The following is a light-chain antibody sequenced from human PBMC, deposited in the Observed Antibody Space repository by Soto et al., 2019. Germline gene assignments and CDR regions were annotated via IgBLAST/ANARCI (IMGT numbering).Light chain of an antibody. J-gene: IGLJ1*01. CDR3: SSYTSSSTLYV. CDR1: SSDVGGYNY. V-gene: IGLV2-14*03. CDR2: DVG. Sequence: QSALTQPASVSGSPGQSITISCTGTSSDVGGYNYVSWYQQHPGKAPKVMIYDVGDRPSGVSNRFSGSKSGNTASLTISGLQAEDEADYYCSSYTSSSTLYVFGSGTKLTVL.